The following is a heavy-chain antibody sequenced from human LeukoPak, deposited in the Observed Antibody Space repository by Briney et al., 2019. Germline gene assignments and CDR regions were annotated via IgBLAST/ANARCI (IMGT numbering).Heavy chain of an antibody. Sequence: SETLSHTCTVSGGSISSYYWSWIRQPAGKGLEWIGRIYTSGSTNYNPSLKSRVTMSVDTSKNQFSLKLSSVTAADTAVYYCARAVVVPAASEKYNWFDPWGQGTLVTVSS. CDR2: IYTSGST. CDR3: ARAVVVPAASEKYNWFDP. J-gene: IGHJ5*02. V-gene: IGHV4-4*07. CDR1: GGSISSYY. D-gene: IGHD2-2*01.